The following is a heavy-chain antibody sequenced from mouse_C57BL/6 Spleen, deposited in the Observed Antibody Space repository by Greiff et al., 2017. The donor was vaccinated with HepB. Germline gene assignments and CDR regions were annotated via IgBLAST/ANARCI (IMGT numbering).Heavy chain of an antibody. Sequence: VQLQESGAELVRPGASVTLSCNASGYTFTDYEMHWVKQTPVHGLEWIGAIDPETGGTAYNQKFKGKAILTADKSSSTAYMELRSLTSEDSAVYYCTRKAYWGQGTTLTVSS. CDR1: GYTFTDYE. CDR3: TRKAY. CDR2: IDPETGGT. V-gene: IGHV1-15*01. J-gene: IGHJ2*01.